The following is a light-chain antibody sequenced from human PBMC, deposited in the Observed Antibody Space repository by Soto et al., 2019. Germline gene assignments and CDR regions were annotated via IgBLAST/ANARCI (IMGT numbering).Light chain of an antibody. CDR1: QSVSSN. CDR3: QQYKNWPLT. Sequence: EIVMTQSPATLSVSPGERATLSCRASQSVSSNLAWYHQKPGQVPRLLIYGASTRATGIPARFSGSGSGTDFTLTISSLQSEDFAVYYCQQYKNWPLTFGQGTRLEIK. CDR2: GAS. J-gene: IGKJ5*01. V-gene: IGKV3-15*01.